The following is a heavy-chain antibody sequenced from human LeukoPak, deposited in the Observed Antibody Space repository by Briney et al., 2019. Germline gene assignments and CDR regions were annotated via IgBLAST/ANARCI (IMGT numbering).Heavy chain of an antibody. J-gene: IGHJ4*02. V-gene: IGHV3-7*01. CDR1: GYTFSNFW. CDR3: ARARPLDY. CDR2: IKQDGSEK. Sequence: GGSLRLSCAASGYTFSNFWMSWVRQAPGKGLEWVANIKQDGSEKYYVDSVKGRFTISRDNAKNSLYLQMNSLRAEDTAVYYCARARPLDYWGQGTLFTVSS.